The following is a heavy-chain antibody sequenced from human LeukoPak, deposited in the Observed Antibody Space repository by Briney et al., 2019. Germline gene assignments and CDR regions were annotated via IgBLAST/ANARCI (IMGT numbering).Heavy chain of an antibody. CDR1: GGSIGTYY. Sequence: SETLSLTCTVSGGSIGTYYWSWVRQSRGTGLEWIGYIYVTGTRYNPYLQSRVTISVDRSRNQFFLKMTSVTAADTAVYYCARHIGGGIEDMDVWGRGTKVTVSS. V-gene: IGHV4-59*08. J-gene: IGHJ6*03. D-gene: IGHD3-16*02. CDR2: IYVTGT. CDR3: ARHIGGGIEDMDV.